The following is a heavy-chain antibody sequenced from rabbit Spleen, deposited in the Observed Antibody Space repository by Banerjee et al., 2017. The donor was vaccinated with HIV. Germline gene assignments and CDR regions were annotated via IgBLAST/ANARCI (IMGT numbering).Heavy chain of an antibody. Sequence: QSLEESGGDLVKPEGSLALTCKASGFTISSSYYICWVRQAPGKGLEWIACIAAGRSGNTYSATWAKGRFTLSKTSSTTVFLQMTRLTAADTATYFCARDLPEIVGWNFGFWGPGTLVTVS. CDR3: ARDLPEIVGWNFGF. CDR2: IAAGRSGNT. J-gene: IGHJ3*01. D-gene: IGHD1-1*01. CDR1: GFTISSSYY. V-gene: IGHV1S40*01.